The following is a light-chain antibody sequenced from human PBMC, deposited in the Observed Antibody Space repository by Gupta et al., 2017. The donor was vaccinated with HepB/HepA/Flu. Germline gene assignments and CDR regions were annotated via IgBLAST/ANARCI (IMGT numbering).Light chain of an antibody. Sequence: DIQMPQSPSTLSASVGDRVTITCRASQSFSDWLAGFKQKPGTAPKVLISKVSTLESGVPSRLSGSGSETEFTLTISSLQPEDFATNYCNHFEGYSWTFGQGTRVEIK. CDR3: NHFEGYSWT. J-gene: IGKJ1*01. CDR1: QSFSDW. V-gene: IGKV1-5*03. CDR2: KVS.